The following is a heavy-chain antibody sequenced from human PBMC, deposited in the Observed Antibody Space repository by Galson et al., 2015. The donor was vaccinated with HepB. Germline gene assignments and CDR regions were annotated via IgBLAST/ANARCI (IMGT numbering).Heavy chain of an antibody. J-gene: IGHJ4*02. CDR1: GFTFSSYA. D-gene: IGHD3-10*01. V-gene: IGHV3-23*01. CDR3: ARDYGSGSYYSIDY. CDR2: ISGSGGST. Sequence: SLRLSCAASGFTFSSYAMSWVRQAPGKGLEWVSAISGSGGSTYYADSVKGRFTISRDNSKNTLYLQMNSLRAEDTAVYYCARDYGSGSYYSIDYWGQGTLVTVSS.